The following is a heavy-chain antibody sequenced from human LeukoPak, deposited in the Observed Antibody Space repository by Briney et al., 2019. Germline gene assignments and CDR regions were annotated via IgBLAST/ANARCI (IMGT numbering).Heavy chain of an antibody. CDR2: IYHSGNT. J-gene: IGHJ6*02. Sequence: SGTLSLTCAVSGGSISSSNWWSWLRQPPGKGLEWIGEIYHSGNTNYSPSLKSRVTISVDKSKNQFSLKLSSVTAADTAVYYCAKGGSTNFYYGDVWGQGTTVTVSS. V-gene: IGHV4-4*02. CDR3: AKGGSTNFYYGDV. CDR1: GGSISSSNW. D-gene: IGHD2/OR15-2a*01.